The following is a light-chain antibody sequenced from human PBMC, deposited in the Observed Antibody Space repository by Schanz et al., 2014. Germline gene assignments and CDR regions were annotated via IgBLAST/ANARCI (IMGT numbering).Light chain of an antibody. CDR3: QQLNSPWA. J-gene: IGKJ1*01. CDR1: QGISSY. V-gene: IGKV1-8*01. Sequence: AIRITQSPSSLSASTGDKVTITCRASQGISSYLAWYQQKPGKAPNLLIYAASTLQSGVPSRFSGSGSGTDFTLTISCLQSEDFATYYCQQLNSPWAFGQGTKVEIK. CDR2: AAS.